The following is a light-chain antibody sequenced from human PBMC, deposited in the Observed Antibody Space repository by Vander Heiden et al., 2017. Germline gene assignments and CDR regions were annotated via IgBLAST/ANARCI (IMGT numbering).Light chain of an antibody. Sequence: DIVMTQSPLPLPVTPGAPASISCRSSQSLLHSNGYNYLDRYLQKPGQSPHPLISVGSKRASGVPDRFRGRGSGTDFTRKRSGGGAEDVGVYYGMQTLQTPRTFGQGPRVE. CDR2: VGS. V-gene: IGKV2-28*01. J-gene: IGKJ1*01. CDR3: MQTLQTPRT. CDR1: QSLLHSNGYNY.